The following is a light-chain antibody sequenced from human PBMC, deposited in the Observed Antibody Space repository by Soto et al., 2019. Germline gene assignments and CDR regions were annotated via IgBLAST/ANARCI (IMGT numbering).Light chain of an antibody. V-gene: IGKV3-20*01. CDR2: GAS. CDR3: QQYGSSPPVT. Sequence: EIVFTQSPGTLSLSSGERATLSCRALQSVSSSYLAWYQQKPGQAPRLLIYGASSRATGIPDRFSGSGSGTDFTLTISRLEPEDSAVYYCQQYGSSPPVTFGLGTRLEIK. J-gene: IGKJ5*01. CDR1: QSVSSSY.